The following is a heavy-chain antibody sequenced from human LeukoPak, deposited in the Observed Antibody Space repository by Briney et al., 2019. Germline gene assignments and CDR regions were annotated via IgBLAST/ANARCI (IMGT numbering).Heavy chain of an antibody. D-gene: IGHD3-10*01. CDR2: INHSGST. J-gene: IGHJ4*02. CDR3: ARGPLDYYGSGFFLDFDY. CDR1: GGSFSGYY. Sequence: SDTLSLTYAVYGGSFSGYYWSWIRQPPGKGLELLGEINHSGSTNSNPSLKSRITISVDTSKNQFSLKLSSVTAADTAVYYCARGPLDYYGSGFFLDFDYWGQGTLVTVSS. V-gene: IGHV4-34*01.